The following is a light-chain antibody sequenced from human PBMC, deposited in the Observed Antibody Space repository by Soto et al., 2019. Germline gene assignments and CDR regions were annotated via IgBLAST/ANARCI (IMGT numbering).Light chain of an antibody. J-gene: IGLJ2*01. Sequence: QSALTQPASVSVSLGQSITISCTGTSRDVDNYNYVSWYQHHTGRAPKLVIYDVNNRPAGISNRFSGSKSDNTASLIIFGLQAEDEVDYYCSSYTSSRNLIFGGGTKVTVL. V-gene: IGLV2-14*03. CDR3: SSYTSSRNLI. CDR2: DVN. CDR1: SRDVDNYNY.